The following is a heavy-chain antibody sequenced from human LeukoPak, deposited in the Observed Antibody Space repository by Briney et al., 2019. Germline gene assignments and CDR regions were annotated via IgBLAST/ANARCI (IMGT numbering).Heavy chain of an antibody. Sequence: GGSLRLSCAPPGFTPIGYWRHWVPQAPGGGRVWVSRIDPDGITTNYADSVKGRFTTSRDNARNTLYLQMNSLTAEDTALYYCTRVQAGRSGLMDVWGRGTTVTVSS. D-gene: IGHD2-8*02. CDR3: TRVQAGRSGLMDV. CDR1: GFTPIGYW. J-gene: IGHJ6*02. CDR2: IDPDGITT. V-gene: IGHV3-74*01.